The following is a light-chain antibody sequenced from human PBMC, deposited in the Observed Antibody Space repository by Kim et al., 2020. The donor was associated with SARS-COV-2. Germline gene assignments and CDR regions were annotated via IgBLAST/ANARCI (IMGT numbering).Light chain of an antibody. CDR1: QDISHY. V-gene: IGKV1-33*01. CDR3: QQYNNLPQLT. J-gene: IGKJ4*01. CDR2: DAS. Sequence: DMQVTQSPPSLSASVGDRITITCQASQDISHYLNWYQQKLGKAPKLLIYDASNLETGVPSRFSGSGSGTDFTLTINSLQPEDFATYYCQQYNNLPQLTFGGGTKVDIK.